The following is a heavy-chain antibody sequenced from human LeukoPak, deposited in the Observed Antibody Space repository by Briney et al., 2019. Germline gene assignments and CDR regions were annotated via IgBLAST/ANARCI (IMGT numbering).Heavy chain of an antibody. V-gene: IGHV1-18*01. Sequence: GASVKVSCKASGYTFTSYGISWVRQAPGQGLEWMGWISAYNGNTNYAQKLQGRVTMTTDTSTSTAYMELRSLRSDDTAVYYCARDRSSYYDFWSGYYSDSNHDAFDIWGQGTMVTVSS. CDR2: ISAYNGNT. J-gene: IGHJ3*02. CDR3: ARDRSSYYDFWSGYYSDSNHDAFDI. CDR1: GYTFTSYG. D-gene: IGHD3-3*01.